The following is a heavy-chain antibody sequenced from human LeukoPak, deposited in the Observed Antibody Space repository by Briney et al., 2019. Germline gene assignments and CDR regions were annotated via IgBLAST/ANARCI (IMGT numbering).Heavy chain of an antibody. CDR2: IYYSGST. D-gene: IGHD2-2*01. CDR1: GGAISSHY. J-gene: IGHJ6*03. CDR3: ASLKPAHYYMDV. Sequence: SETLSLTGTVSGGAISSHYWSWIRQPPGKGLEWIGYIYYSGSTNYNPSLKSRVTISVDTSKNQFSLKLSSVTAADPAVYYCASLKPAHYYMDVWGKGTTVTVSS. V-gene: IGHV4-59*11.